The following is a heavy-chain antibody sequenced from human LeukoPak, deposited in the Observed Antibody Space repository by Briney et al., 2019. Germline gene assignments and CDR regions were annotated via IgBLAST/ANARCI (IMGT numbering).Heavy chain of an antibody. V-gene: IGHV1-8*01. J-gene: IGHJ6*03. CDR1: GYTFTSYD. Sequence: ASVKVSCKASGYTFTSYDINWVRQATGQGLEWMGWMNPNSGNTGYAQKFQGRVTMTRNTSISTAYMELSSLRSEDTAVYYCARHPGDPSYYYYYMDVWGKGTTVTVSS. CDR2: MNPNSGNT. D-gene: IGHD3-10*01. CDR3: ARHPGDPSYYYYYMDV.